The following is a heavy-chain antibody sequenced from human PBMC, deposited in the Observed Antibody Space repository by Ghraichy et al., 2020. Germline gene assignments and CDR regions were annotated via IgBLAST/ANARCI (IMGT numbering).Heavy chain of an antibody. CDR1: GFTFSSYW. CDR3: ARVGSGWFFDY. CDR2: INQDGSEK. J-gene: IGHJ4*02. V-gene: IGHV3-7*01. Sequence: GGSLRLSCVASGFTFSSYWMNWVRQAPGKGLEWVAKINQDGSEKDYVDSVKGRFTISRDNAKNSLYLQMNSLRAEDTAVYYCARVGSGWFFDYWGQGTLVTGSS. D-gene: IGHD6-19*01.